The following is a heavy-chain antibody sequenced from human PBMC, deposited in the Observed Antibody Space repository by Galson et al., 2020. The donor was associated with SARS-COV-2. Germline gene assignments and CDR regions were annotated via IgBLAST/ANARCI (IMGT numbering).Heavy chain of an antibody. D-gene: IGHD2-2*01. Sequence: GESLKISCAGSGFTFRDFNMDWVRQAPGKGLEWVSSISTSGRYIYYADSVKGRFTISRDNAKNSLYLQMTSLRADDTAVYYWARGRYCSSTSCSFDYWGQGTLVTVSS. CDR1: GFTFRDFN. V-gene: IGHV3-21*01. J-gene: IGHJ4*02. CDR2: ISTSGRYI. CDR3: ARGRYCSSTSCSFDY.